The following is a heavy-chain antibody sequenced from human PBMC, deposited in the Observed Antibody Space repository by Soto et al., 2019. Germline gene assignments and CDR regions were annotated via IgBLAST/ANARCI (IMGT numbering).Heavy chain of an antibody. CDR1: GFTFSDHY. D-gene: IGHD1-1*01. Sequence: PGGSLRLSCAASGFTFSDHYMDWVRQAPGKGLEWVGRTRNKAYTYTTEYAASVKGRFTISRDDSKNSLYLQMNSLKTEDTAVYYCAIGTAGGAGDYWGQGTLVTVSS. CDR3: AIGTAGGAGDY. J-gene: IGHJ4*02. CDR2: TRNKAYTYTT. V-gene: IGHV3-72*01.